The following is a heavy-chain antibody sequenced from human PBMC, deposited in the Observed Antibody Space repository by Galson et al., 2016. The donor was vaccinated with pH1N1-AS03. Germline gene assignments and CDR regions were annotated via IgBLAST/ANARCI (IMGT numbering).Heavy chain of an antibody. CDR3: ARDRTAAPSYYYSMDV. J-gene: IGHJ6*03. Sequence: SVKVSCKASGYSFTNFDIKWVRQATGQGLEWMGWMNPNSGEAGYAQKFQGRVTLTRDTSITTAYMELSSQRSDNPATYYCARDRTAAPSYYYSMDVGGKGATVTVSS. D-gene: IGHD6-13*01. CDR2: MNPNSGEA. CDR1: GYSFTNFD. V-gene: IGHV1-8*01.